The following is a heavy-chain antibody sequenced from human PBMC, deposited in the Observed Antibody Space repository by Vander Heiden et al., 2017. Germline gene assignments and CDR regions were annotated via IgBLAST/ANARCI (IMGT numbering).Heavy chain of an antibody. D-gene: IGHD5-12*01. Sequence: EVQLVESGGGLIQPGGSLRLSCAASEFTVSSNYMSWVRQAPGKGLEWVSVIYSGGSTYYADSVKGRFTISRDNSKNTLYIQMNRLRAEETAVYYCARVVRCDVAKNGMDVWGQGTTVTVSS. V-gene: IGHV3-53*01. CDR3: ARVVRCDVAKNGMDV. CDR2: IYSGGST. CDR1: EFTVSSNY. J-gene: IGHJ6*02.